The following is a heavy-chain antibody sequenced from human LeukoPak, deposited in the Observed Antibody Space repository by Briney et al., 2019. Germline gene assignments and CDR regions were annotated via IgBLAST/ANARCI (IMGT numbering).Heavy chain of an antibody. CDR1: GGSISSYY. Sequence: KPSETLSLTCTVSGGSISSYYWSWIRQPPGKGLEWIGYIYYSGSTNYNPSLKSRVTISVDTSKNQFSLKLSSVTAADTAVYYCAREVKDGYNYFFNYWGQGTLVTVSS. J-gene: IGHJ4*02. D-gene: IGHD5-24*01. CDR2: IYYSGST. V-gene: IGHV4-59*12. CDR3: AREVKDGYNYFFNY.